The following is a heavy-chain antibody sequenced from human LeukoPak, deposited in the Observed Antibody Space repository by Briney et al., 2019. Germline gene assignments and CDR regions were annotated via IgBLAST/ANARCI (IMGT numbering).Heavy chain of an antibody. J-gene: IGHJ6*02. D-gene: IGHD3-3*01. V-gene: IGHV3-48*03. Sequence: QPGGSLRLSCAASGFTFSSYEMNWVRQAPGKGLEWVSYISSSGSTIYYADSVKGRFNISRDNAKNSLYLQMNSLRAEDTAVYYCARGTTTYYDFWGGPMDVWGQGTTVTVSS. CDR2: ISSSGSTI. CDR3: ARGTTTYYDFWGGPMDV. CDR1: GFTFSSYE.